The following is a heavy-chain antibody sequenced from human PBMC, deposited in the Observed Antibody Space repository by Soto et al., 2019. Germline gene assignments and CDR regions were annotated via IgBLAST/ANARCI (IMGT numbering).Heavy chain of an antibody. CDR2: IYHSGST. D-gene: IGHD3-22*01. J-gene: IGHJ3*02. V-gene: IGHV4-30-2*01. CDR3: ARYGYYDSSGYFGAFDI. CDR1: GGSISSGGYS. Sequence: QLQLQESGSGLVKPSQTLSLTCAVSGGSISSGGYSWSWIRQPPGKGLEWIGYIYHSGSTYYNPSLKSRVTRSVDRSKNQFSLKLSSVTAADTAVYYCARYGYYDSSGYFGAFDIWGQGTMVTVSS.